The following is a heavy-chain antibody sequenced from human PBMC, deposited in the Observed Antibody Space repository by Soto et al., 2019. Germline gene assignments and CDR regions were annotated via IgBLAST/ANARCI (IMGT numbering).Heavy chain of an antibody. CDR3: ARGSVVGYAYYYYYGMDV. CDR1: GGSLSGCY. J-gene: IGHJ6*02. CDR2: INHSGST. V-gene: IGHV4-34*01. Sequence: SATLSLTNAGYGGSLSGCYWSGSRQPPGKRLEWIGEINHSGSTNYNPSLKSRVTISVDTSKNQFSLKLSSVTAADTAVHYCARGSVVGYAYYYYYGMDVWAQGTTVT. D-gene: IGHD2-15*01.